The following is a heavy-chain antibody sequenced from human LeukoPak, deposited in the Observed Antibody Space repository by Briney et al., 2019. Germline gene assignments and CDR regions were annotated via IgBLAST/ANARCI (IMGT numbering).Heavy chain of an antibody. CDR2: ISAYNGNT. Sequence: ASVKVSCKASGYTFTSYGISWVRQAPGQGLELMGWISAYNGNTNYAQKLQGRVTMTTDTSTSTAYMELRSLRSDDTAVYYCARDLWFGELGRANQPPGDYWGQGTLVTVSS. CDR3: ARDLWFGELGRANQPPGDY. D-gene: IGHD3-10*01. CDR1: GYTFTSYG. V-gene: IGHV1-18*01. J-gene: IGHJ4*02.